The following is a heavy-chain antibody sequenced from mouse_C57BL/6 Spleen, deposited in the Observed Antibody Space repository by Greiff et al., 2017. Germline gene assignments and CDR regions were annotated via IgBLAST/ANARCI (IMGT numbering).Heavy chain of an antibody. CDR3: VYYDYDGWVAY. CDR1: GYTFTDYY. CDR2: INPNNGGT. D-gene: IGHD2-4*01. J-gene: IGHJ3*01. Sequence: VQLQQSGPELVKPGASVKISCKASGYTFTDYYMNWVKQSHGKSLEWIGDINPNNGGTSYNQKFKGKATLTVDKSSSTAYMELRSLSSEDSAVYYCVYYDYDGWVAYWGQGTLVTVSA. V-gene: IGHV1-26*01.